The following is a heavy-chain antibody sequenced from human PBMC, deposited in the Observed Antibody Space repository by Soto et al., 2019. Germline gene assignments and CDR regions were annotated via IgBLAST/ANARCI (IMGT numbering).Heavy chain of an antibody. CDR3: ARWTVEMANRGNWFYP. Sequence: QVQLVQSGAEVKKPGSSVKVSCKAAGVTFSSYAISWVRLAPGQGLEWMGGIITIFGTANYAQTFQGRVTITADESTSTAYMELSSLRSQDTAVYSCARWTVEMANRGNWFYPLGQGGLVTFAS. J-gene: IGHJ5*02. CDR2: IITIFGTA. CDR1: GVTFSSYA. D-gene: IGHD5-12*01. V-gene: IGHV1-69*01.